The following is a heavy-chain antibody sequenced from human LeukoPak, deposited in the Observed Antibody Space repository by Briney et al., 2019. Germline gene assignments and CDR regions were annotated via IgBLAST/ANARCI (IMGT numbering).Heavy chain of an antibody. CDR1: GGSISSYY. V-gene: IGHV4-4*07. CDR3: ARGGQLVDSFHAFDI. Sequence: SETLSLTCTVSGGSISSYYWSWIRQPAGKGLEWIGRIYASGSTNYNPSLKSRVTMSVDTSKNQFSLKLSSVTAADTAVYYCARGGQLVDSFHAFDIWGQGTMVTVSS. J-gene: IGHJ3*02. D-gene: IGHD6-6*01. CDR2: IYASGST.